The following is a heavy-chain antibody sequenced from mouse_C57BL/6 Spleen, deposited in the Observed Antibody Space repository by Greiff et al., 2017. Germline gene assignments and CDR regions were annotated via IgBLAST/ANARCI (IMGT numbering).Heavy chain of an antibody. CDR2: IHPNSGST. D-gene: IGHD1-1*01. V-gene: IGHV1-64*01. J-gene: IGHJ2*01. Sequence: QVQLQQPGAELVKPGASVKLSCKASGYTFTSYWMHWVKQRPGQGLEWIGMIHPNSGSTNYNEKFKSKATLTVDKSSSTAYMQLSSLTSEDSAVYYCARHYYGSSSDYWGHGTTLTVSS. CDR3: ARHYYGSSSDY. CDR1: GYTFTSYW.